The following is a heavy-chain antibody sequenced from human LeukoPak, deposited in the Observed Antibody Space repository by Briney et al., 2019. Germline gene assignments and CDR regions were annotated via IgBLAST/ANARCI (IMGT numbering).Heavy chain of an antibody. D-gene: IGHD6-13*01. J-gene: IGHJ4*02. V-gene: IGHV3-48*03. Sequence: GGSLRLSCAAYGFTFSYYEMNWVRQAPGQGLEWFSYISNSGTTIYYADSVKGRFTISRDNAKSSLFLQMNSLRAEDTGVYYCARATFSSSGHSYWGQGTLVTVSS. CDR1: GFTFSYYE. CDR2: ISNSGTTI. CDR3: ARATFSSSGHSY.